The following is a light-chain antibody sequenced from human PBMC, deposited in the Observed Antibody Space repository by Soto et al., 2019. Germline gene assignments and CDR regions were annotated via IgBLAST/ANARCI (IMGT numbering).Light chain of an antibody. Sequence: IQLAQSPTSLSARVGDRDTVSFPASQDISSSLAWYQQKAGKAPKLLIYGSSRLQTGVPSRFSGSGSGTDFTLTISSVQPEDFATYFCQHTYRTPWTFGQGTKVDIK. V-gene: IGKV1-39*01. CDR1: QDISSS. CDR2: GSS. J-gene: IGKJ1*01. CDR3: QHTYRTPWT.